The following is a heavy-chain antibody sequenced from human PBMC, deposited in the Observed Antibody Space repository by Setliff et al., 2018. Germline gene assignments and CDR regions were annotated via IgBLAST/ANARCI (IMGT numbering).Heavy chain of an antibody. CDR1: GGSISSSSYY. CDR3: ARDLGHGGDSDY. D-gene: IGHD2-21*02. Sequence: PSETLSLTCTDSGGSISSSSYYWGWIRQPPGKGLEWVGNIGHTGSINYNPSLKSRLTISRDTSKNQVSLKLNSVTATDTAVYYCARDLGHGGDSDYWGQGILVTVSS. V-gene: IGHV4-39*07. J-gene: IGHJ4*02. CDR2: IGHTGSI.